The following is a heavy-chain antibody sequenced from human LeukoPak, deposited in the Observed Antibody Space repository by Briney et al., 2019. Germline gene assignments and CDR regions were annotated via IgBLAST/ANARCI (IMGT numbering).Heavy chain of an antibody. CDR2: INDRGGAK. Sequence: GGSLRLSCAASGFTFSSYAMSWVRQAPGKGLEWVSAINDRGGAKFYADSVKGRFTISRDNSKNTFYLQMNSLGAEDTAVYYCARRYSSGWYGMDVWGQGTTVTVSS. CDR1: GFTFSSYA. CDR3: ARRYSSGWYGMDV. D-gene: IGHD6-19*01. V-gene: IGHV3-23*01. J-gene: IGHJ6*02.